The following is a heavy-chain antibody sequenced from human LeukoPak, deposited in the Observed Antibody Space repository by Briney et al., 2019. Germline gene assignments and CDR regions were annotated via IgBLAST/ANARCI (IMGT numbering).Heavy chain of an antibody. CDR1: GYTFTSYD. V-gene: IGHV1-8*01. CDR3: ARDPFVGIPDYFDS. CDR2: MNPNSGNT. Sequence: ASVKVSCKASGYTFTSYDINWVRQATGQGLEWMGWMNPNSGNTGYAQKFQGRVTMTRNTSISTAYMELSSLRSEDTAVYYCARDPFVGIPDYFDSWGQGTLVAASS. J-gene: IGHJ4*02. D-gene: IGHD1-26*01.